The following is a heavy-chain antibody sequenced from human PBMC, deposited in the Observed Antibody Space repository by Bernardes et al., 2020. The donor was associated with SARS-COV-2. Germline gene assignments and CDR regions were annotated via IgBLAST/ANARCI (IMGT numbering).Heavy chain of an antibody. Sequence: ASVKVSCKASGYTFTSYGISWVRQAPGQGLEWMGWISAYNGNTNYAQKLQGRVTMTTDTSTSTAYMELRSLRSDDTAVYYCARDFSMAPTTVTRYYYYYGMDVWGQGTTVTVSS. CDR1: GYTFTSYG. CDR3: ARDFSMAPTTVTRYYYYYGMDV. CDR2: ISAYNGNT. D-gene: IGHD4-17*01. V-gene: IGHV1-18*01. J-gene: IGHJ6*02.